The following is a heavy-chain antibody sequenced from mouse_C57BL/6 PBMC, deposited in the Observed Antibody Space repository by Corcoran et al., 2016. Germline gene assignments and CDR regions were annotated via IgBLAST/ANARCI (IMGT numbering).Heavy chain of an antibody. D-gene: IGHD2-3*01. CDR3: ARCGPYDPWFAY. Sequence: EVQLQQSGAELVKPGASVKLSCTASGFNIQDYYMHWVKQRTEQGLEWIGRFDPEDGETKYAPKFQGKATTTADTSSNKAYLQLSSLTSEVTAVYYCARCGPYDPWFAYWGQGTLVTVSA. CDR2: FDPEDGET. J-gene: IGHJ3*01. CDR1: GFNIQDYY. V-gene: IGHV14-2*01.